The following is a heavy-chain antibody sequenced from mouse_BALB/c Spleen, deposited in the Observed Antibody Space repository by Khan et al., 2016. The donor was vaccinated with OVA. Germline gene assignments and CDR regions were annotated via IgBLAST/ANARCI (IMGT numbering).Heavy chain of an antibody. CDR2: INTYTGEP. CDR1: GYTFTNYG. V-gene: IGHV9-3-1*01. J-gene: IGHJ4*01. Sequence: QIQLVQSGPELKKPGETVKISCKASGYTFTNYGMNWVKQAPGKGLKWMGWINTYTGEPTYADDFKGRFAFSLETSASTAYLQINNLKNEETATYCCARPPYFSYVMVFWGQGTSITVSS. CDR3: ARPPYFSYVMVF. D-gene: IGHD2-10*01.